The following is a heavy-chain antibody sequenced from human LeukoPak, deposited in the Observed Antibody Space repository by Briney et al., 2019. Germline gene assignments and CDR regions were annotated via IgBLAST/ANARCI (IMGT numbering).Heavy chain of an antibody. CDR3: ARGDSSDWHYFDY. CDR2: INPKSGDT. D-gene: IGHD3-22*01. J-gene: IGHJ4*02. Sequence: ASVKVSCKASGYTFTGYYIHWVRQAPGQGLEWMGWINPKSGDTNYAQKFQGRVTMTRDTSISTAYMELSRLRSDGTAVYCCARGDSSDWHYFDYWGQGTLVTVST. V-gene: IGHV1-2*02. CDR1: GYTFTGYY.